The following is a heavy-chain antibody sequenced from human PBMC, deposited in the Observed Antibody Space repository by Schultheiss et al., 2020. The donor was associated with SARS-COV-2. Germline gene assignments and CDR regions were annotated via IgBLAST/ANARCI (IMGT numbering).Heavy chain of an antibody. D-gene: IGHD2-2*01. J-gene: IGHJ3*02. Sequence: SQTLSLTCTVSGGSISSYYWSWIRQPPGKGLEWIGSIYTSGSTNYNPSLKSRVTMSVDTSKNQFSLKLSSVTAADTAVYYCARRWDIVVVPAAKHAFDIWGQGTMVTVSS. CDR3: ARRWDIVVVPAAKHAFDI. CDR2: IYTSGST. CDR1: GGSISSYY. V-gene: IGHV4-4*07.